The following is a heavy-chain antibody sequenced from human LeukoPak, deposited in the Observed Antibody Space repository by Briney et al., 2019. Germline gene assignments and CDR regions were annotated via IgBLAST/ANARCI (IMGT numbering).Heavy chain of an antibody. CDR2: INPDGNKK. Sequence: PGGSLRLSCAVSGLTSSSSWMDWVRQAPGKGLEWVASINPDGNKKYSADSVKGRFTISRDNAENSLYLQMNSLRVEDTAFYYCARELAYSRLDYWGQGMLVTVSS. J-gene: IGHJ4*02. CDR1: GLTSSSSW. CDR3: ARELAYSRLDY. V-gene: IGHV3-7*01. D-gene: IGHD5-18*01.